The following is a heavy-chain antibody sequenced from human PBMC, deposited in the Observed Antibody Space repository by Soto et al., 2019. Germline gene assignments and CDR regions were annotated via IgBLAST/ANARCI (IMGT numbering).Heavy chain of an antibody. CDR3: ARDRTAMVTSLDR. CDR1: GVTFSSFW. CDR2: INQDGSEK. D-gene: IGHD5-18*01. Sequence: EVPVVESGGGLVQPGGSLRLSCVGAGVTFSSFWMTWVRQAPGKGLEWVANINQDGSEKYSVDSVKGRFTISRDNARYSLYLQMDSLRAEDTAVYYCARDRTAMVTSLDRWGQGTLVTVSS. V-gene: IGHV3-7*05. J-gene: IGHJ4*02.